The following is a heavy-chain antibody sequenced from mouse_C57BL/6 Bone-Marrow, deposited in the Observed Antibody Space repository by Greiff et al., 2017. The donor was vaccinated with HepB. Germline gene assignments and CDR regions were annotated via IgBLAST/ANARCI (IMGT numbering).Heavy chain of an antibody. J-gene: IGHJ2*01. CDR3: ARERANWDEGVGFDY. Sequence: EVQLVESGGGLVQPGGSLKLSCAASGFTFSDYGMAWVRQAPRKGPEWVAFISNLAYSIYYADTVTGRFTISRENAKNTLYLEMSSLRSEDTAMYYCARERANWDEGVGFDYWGQGTTLTVSS. D-gene: IGHD4-1*01. CDR1: GFTFSDYG. CDR2: ISNLAYSI. V-gene: IGHV5-15*01.